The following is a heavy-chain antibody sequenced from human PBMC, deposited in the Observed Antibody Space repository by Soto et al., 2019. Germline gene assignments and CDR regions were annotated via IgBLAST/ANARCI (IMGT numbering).Heavy chain of an antibody. V-gene: IGHV4-4*02. J-gene: IGHJ4*02. D-gene: IGHD6-6*01. CDR1: GGSISSSNW. CDR3: AREVSSSSPHYYFDY. CDR2: IYHSGST. Sequence: SETLSLTCAVSGGSISSSNWWSWVRQPPGKGLEWIGEIYHSGSTNYNPSLKSRVTISVDKSKNQFSLKLSSVTAADTAVYYCAREVSSSSPHYYFDYWGQGTLVTVSS.